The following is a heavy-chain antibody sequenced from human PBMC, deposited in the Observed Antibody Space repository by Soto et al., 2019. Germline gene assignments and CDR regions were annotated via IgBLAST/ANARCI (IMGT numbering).Heavy chain of an antibody. CDR1: GYTFNSYG. V-gene: IGHV1-18*01. Sequence: QVQLVQSGGEVKKPGASVRVSCKASGYTFNSYGISRMRQAPGQGLEWMGWLNTYNGNTNYAQKFQGRVSMTTDTLTSTANLELRILGSDDTAVYYWARDVLYRISVDGRFHPWGQGTLVTVSS. CDR3: ARDVLYRISVDGRFHP. D-gene: IGHD6-6*01. J-gene: IGHJ5*02. CDR2: LNTYNGNT.